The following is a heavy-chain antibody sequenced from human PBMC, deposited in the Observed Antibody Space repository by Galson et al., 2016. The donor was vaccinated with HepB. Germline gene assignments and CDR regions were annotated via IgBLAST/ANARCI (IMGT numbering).Heavy chain of an antibody. CDR1: GFSFSSYE. J-gene: IGHJ2*01. Sequence: SLRLSCAAPGFSFSSYEMNWVRQAPGKGLEWVAYTNAGGGKLYYPDSVRGRFTISRDNAKESLYLQMNSLTAEDTGLYYCVRDGATWHFDFWGRGTLATVSS. D-gene: IGHD1-26*01. CDR2: TNAGGGKL. CDR3: VRDGATWHFDF. V-gene: IGHV3-48*03.